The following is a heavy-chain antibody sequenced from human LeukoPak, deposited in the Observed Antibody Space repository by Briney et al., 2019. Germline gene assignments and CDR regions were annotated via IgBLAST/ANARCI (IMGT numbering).Heavy chain of an antibody. CDR3: AREREELDDY. D-gene: IGHD6-13*01. Sequence: GGSLRLSCAASGFTFSSYSMNWVRQAPGKGLEWVSSISSSSSYVYYADSVKGRFTISRDNAKNSLYLQMNSLRAEDTAVYYCAREREELDDYWGQGTLVTVSS. J-gene: IGHJ4*02. CDR1: GFTFSSYS. CDR2: ISSSSSYV. V-gene: IGHV3-21*01.